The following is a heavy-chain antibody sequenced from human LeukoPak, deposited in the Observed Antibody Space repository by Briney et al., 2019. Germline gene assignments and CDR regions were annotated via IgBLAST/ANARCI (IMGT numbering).Heavy chain of an antibody. CDR1: GGSISSSSYY. Sequence: SETLSLTCTVSGGSISSSSYYWGWIRQPPGKGLEWIGSIYYSGSTYYNPSLKSRVTISVDTSKNQFSLKLSSVTAADTAVYYCARGGYSGYESGTGAFDIWGQGTMVTVSS. D-gene: IGHD5-12*01. CDR2: IYYSGST. J-gene: IGHJ3*02. CDR3: ARGGYSGYESGTGAFDI. V-gene: IGHV4-39*07.